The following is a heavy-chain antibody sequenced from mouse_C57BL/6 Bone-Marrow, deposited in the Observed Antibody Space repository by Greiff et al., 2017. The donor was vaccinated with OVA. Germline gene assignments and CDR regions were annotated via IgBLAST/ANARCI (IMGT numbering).Heavy chain of an antibody. J-gene: IGHJ3*01. Sequence: DVMLVESGGGLLKPGGSLKLSCAASGFTFSDFGMHWVRQPPEKGLEGVAYISSGSSTIYYADPVKARFTISRDNAKNTLFLQMTSLRSEDTAMYYCARPYYYGSLPWFAYWGQGTLVTVSA. CDR3: ARPYYYGSLPWFAY. D-gene: IGHD1-1*01. CDR1: GFTFSDFG. CDR2: ISSGSSTI. V-gene: IGHV5-17*01.